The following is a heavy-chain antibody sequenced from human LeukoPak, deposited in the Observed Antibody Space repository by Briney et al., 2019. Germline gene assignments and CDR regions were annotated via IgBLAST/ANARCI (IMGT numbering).Heavy chain of an antibody. J-gene: IGHJ4*02. D-gene: IGHD6-19*01. CDR1: GFPLNDNG. CDR2: IQNDGDNE. V-gene: IGHV3-30*02. Sequence: GGSLRLSCAASGFPLNDNGMHWVRQTPGKGLEWVAFIQNDGDNEQYIESVKGRFTISRDNAKNTLYLQMDSLRTEDTAVYYCAKREAVAGMSDFDSWGQGTLVTVSS. CDR3: AKREAVAGMSDFDS.